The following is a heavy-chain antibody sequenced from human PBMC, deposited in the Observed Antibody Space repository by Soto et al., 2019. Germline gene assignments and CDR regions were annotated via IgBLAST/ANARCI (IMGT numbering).Heavy chain of an antibody. Sequence: EVQLVESGGDLVQRGGSLRLSCAASGFPFSSYWMHWVRHTPGKGLDWVARISGDGVTTYYADSVTGRFTVSRDNAKNTLSLEISSLIAEDTAVYYCAREYYGLLTGYYTDYWGQGTLVSVSS. J-gene: IGHJ4*02. V-gene: IGHV3-74*01. CDR1: GFPFSSYW. CDR3: AREYYGLLTGYYTDY. D-gene: IGHD3-9*01. CDR2: ISGDGVTT.